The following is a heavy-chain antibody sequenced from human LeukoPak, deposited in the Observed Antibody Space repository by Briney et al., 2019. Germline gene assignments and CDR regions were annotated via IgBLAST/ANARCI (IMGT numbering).Heavy chain of an antibody. Sequence: GGSLRLSCAASGLTFSSYSMTWVRQAPGKGLEWVSSINSGGHYIYYADSLKGRFTISRDNAKNSLYLQMNNLRAEDTAVYYCARGYNSTWATGYWGQGTLVTVSS. J-gene: IGHJ4*02. CDR1: GLTFSSYS. CDR2: INSGGHYI. CDR3: ARGYNSTWATGY. V-gene: IGHV3-21*01. D-gene: IGHD6-13*01.